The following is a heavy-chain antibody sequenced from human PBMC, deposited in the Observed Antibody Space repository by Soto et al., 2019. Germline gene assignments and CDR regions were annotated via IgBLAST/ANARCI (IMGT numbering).Heavy chain of an antibody. J-gene: IGHJ4*02. Sequence: EVQLVESGGGLVQPGGSLRLSCAASGFTFSSYWMHWVRQAPGKGLVWVSRINSDGSSTSYADSVKGRFTISRDNAKNTLYLQMNSLKAEDTAVYYCARVYCSGGSRYHLDYWGQGTLVTVSS. CDR1: GFTFSSYW. D-gene: IGHD2-15*01. CDR3: ARVYCSGGSRYHLDY. V-gene: IGHV3-74*01. CDR2: INSDGSST.